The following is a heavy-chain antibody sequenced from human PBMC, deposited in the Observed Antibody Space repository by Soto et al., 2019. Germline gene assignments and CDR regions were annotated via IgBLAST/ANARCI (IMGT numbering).Heavy chain of an antibody. V-gene: IGHV4-31*03. CDR1: GGSISSGGYH. CDR2: IYYSGST. CDR3: ARAHLTGTTDY. D-gene: IGHD1-20*01. Sequence: PSETLSLTCTVSGGSISSGGYHWSWIRQHPGKGLEWIGYIYYSGSTYYNPSLKSRVTISVDTSKNQFSLKLSSVTAADTAVYYCARAHLTGTTDYWGQGTLVTVSS. J-gene: IGHJ4*02.